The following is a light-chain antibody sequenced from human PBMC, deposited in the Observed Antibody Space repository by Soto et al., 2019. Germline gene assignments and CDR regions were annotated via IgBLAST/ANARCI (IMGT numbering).Light chain of an antibody. CDR3: QQYGSLPYT. CDR1: QSVSSNY. J-gene: IGKJ2*01. CDR2: GAS. V-gene: IGKV3-20*01. Sequence: EIVLTQSPGTLSLSPGEGAALSCRASQSVSSNYLAWYQQRPGQAPRLLIFGASSRATDISDRFSGSGSGTDFTLTISRLEPEDLAVYSCQQYGSLPYTFGQGTKLEI.